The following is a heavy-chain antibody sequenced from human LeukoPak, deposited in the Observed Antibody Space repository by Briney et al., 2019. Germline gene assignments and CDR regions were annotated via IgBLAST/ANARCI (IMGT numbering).Heavy chain of an antibody. CDR2: ISYSGSN. Sequence: SVTLSLTCTVSGGSISSYYWSWIRQPPGKGLEWIGYISYSGSNNYNPSLKSRVTIPVDTSKNQFSLKLSSVTAAETAVYYCARVGTYGSGSYLSWLDYWGQGTLVTVSS. CDR3: ARVGTYGSGSYLSWLDY. J-gene: IGHJ4*02. CDR1: GGSISSYY. D-gene: IGHD3-10*01. V-gene: IGHV4-59*01.